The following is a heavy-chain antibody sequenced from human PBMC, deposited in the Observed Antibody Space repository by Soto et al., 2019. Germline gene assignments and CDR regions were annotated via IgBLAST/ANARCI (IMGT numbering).Heavy chain of an antibody. CDR2: ISSSSSYI. Sequence: GGSLRLSCAASGFTFSSYSMNWVRQAPGKGLEWVSSISSSSSYIYYADSVKGRFIISRDNAKNSLYLQMNSLRAEDTAVYYCARDGEKGFDYWGQGTLVTVSS. CDR3: ARDGEKGFDY. J-gene: IGHJ4*02. CDR1: GFTFSSYS. V-gene: IGHV3-21*01.